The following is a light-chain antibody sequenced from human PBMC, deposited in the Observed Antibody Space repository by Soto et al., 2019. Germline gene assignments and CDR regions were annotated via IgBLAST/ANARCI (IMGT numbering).Light chain of an antibody. CDR2: RNT. Sequence: QSVLTQPPSASGTPGQRVTISCSGSSSNIGSNYVYWYQQLPGTAPKLLIYRNTQRPSGVPDRVSGSKSGTSASLAISGLRSEDEADYYCAAWDDSLGGHVVFGGGTKVTVL. CDR1: SSNIGSNY. J-gene: IGLJ2*01. CDR3: AAWDDSLGGHVV. V-gene: IGLV1-47*01.